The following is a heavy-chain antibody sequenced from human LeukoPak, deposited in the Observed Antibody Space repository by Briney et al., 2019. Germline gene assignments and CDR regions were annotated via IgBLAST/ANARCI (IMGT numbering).Heavy chain of an antibody. CDR3: ARDRRVSSIWTPYYFDS. Sequence: GGSLRLSCAASGFTFSSYWMSWVRQAPGKGQEWVANIKHDGSEKYCVDSVKGRFSISRDNAKNSLYLQMISLRTEDTAVYYCARDRRVSSIWTPYYFDSWGQGTLVTVSS. V-gene: IGHV3-7*01. CDR2: IKHDGSEK. D-gene: IGHD2-2*01. CDR1: GFTFSSYW. J-gene: IGHJ4*02.